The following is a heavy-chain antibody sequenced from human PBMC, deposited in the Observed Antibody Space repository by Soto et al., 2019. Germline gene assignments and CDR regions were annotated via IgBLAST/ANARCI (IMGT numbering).Heavy chain of an antibody. CDR3: ATYLFPYCSSTSCYRMIDY. CDR2: FDPEDGET. J-gene: IGHJ4*02. CDR1: GYTLTELS. D-gene: IGHD2-2*01. Sequence: ASVKVSCKVSGYTLTELSMHWVRQAPGKGLEWMGGFDPEDGETIYAQKFQGRVTMTEDTSTDTAYMELSSLGSEDTAVYYCATYLFPYCSSTSCYRMIDYWGQGTLVTVSS. V-gene: IGHV1-24*01.